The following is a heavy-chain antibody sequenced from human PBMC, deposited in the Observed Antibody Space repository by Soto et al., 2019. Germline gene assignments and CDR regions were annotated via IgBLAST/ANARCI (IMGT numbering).Heavy chain of an antibody. Sequence: PGESLMISCKGSGYSFTSYWINWVRQMPGKGLEWMGIIYPGDSDTRYSPSFQGQVTISADKSIDTSYLQWRSLKASDTAVYYCARHHGSPGSYFGLDVWGQGTTVTVSS. V-gene: IGHV5-51*01. CDR2: IYPGDSDT. J-gene: IGHJ6*02. CDR3: ARHHGSPGSYFGLDV. D-gene: IGHD6-13*01. CDR1: GYSFTSYW.